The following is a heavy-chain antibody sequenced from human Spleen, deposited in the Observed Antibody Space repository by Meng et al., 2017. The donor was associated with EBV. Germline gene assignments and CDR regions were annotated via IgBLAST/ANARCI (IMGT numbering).Heavy chain of an antibody. Sequence: QGQLGEDGGGLGQPGVSLRLSCAASGFSFSDHYMSWLRQAPGKGLEWVSYISSSGSTINYVDSVKGRFTISRDNAKNSLYLQMNSLRAEDTAVYYCARDGGYNDSWGQGTLVTVSS. D-gene: IGHD5-24*01. V-gene: IGHV3-11*01. CDR2: ISSSGSTI. CDR3: ARDGGYNDS. J-gene: IGHJ5*01. CDR1: GFSFSDHY.